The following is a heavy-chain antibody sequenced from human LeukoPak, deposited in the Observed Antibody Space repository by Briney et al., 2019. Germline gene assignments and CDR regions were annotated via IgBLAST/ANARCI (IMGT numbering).Heavy chain of an antibody. CDR2: IGTAGDT. J-gene: IGHJ4*02. CDR1: GFTFSSYD. Sequence: GGSLRLSCAASGFTFSSYDMHWVRQATGKGLEWVSAIGTAGDTYYPGSVKGRFTISRENAKNSLYLQMNSLRAEDTAVYYCARGVNYDYVWGAPDYWGQGTLVTVSS. CDR3: ARGVNYDYVWGAPDY. D-gene: IGHD3-16*01. V-gene: IGHV3-13*04.